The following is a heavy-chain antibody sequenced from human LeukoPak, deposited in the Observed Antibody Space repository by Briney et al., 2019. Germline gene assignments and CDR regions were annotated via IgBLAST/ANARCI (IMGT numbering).Heavy chain of an antibody. CDR3: ARSYYDFWSGYYDY. V-gene: IGHV3-66*01. CDR2: IYSGGST. D-gene: IGHD3-3*01. CDR1: GFTVSSNY. J-gene: IGHJ4*02. Sequence: GGSLRLSCAASGFTVSSNYVCWVRQAPGKGLDWVSVIYSGGSTYYADSVKGRFTISRDNSKNTLYLQMNSLRAEDTAVYYCARSYYDFWSGYYDYWGQGTLVTVSS.